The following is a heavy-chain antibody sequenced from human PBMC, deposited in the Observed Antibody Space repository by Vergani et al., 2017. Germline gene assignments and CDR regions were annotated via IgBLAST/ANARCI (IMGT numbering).Heavy chain of an antibody. D-gene: IGHD5-24*01. CDR2: IDRNGRT. J-gene: IGHJ3*01. CDR1: GYSISSGYF. V-gene: IGHV4-38-2*02. Sequence: QVQLQESGPRLVKPSETLSLLCSVSGYSISSGYFWGWIRQSPGKGLEWLGTIDRNGRTHLSPSLKSRRPISVDTTKNQFSLRLTSATAADPAVYFCARDGMSPAERDPKNAFHVWGQGTRVSV. CDR3: ARDGMSPAERDPKNAFHV.